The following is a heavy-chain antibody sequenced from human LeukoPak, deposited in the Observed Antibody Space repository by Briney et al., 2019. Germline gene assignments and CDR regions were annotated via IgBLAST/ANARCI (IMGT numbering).Heavy chain of an antibody. V-gene: IGHV4-4*02. CDR3: ARGARPRQRNYYGSGSYYNNDAFDI. D-gene: IGHD3-10*01. Sequence: SGTLSLTCAVSGGSISSSNWWSWVRQPPGKGLEWIGEIYHSGSTNYNPSLKSRVTLSVDKSKNQFSLKLTSVTAADTAVYYCARGARPRQRNYYGSGSYYNNDAFDIWGQGTMVTVSS. J-gene: IGHJ3*02. CDR2: IYHSGST. CDR1: GGSISSSNW.